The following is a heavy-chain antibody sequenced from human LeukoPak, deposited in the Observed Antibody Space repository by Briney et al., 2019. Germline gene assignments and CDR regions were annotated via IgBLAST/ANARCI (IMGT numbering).Heavy chain of an antibody. D-gene: IGHD6-19*01. CDR2: IIPIFGTA. CDR3: ARVQGIPGIAVAAMDV. J-gene: IGHJ6*03. CDR1: GGTFSSYA. V-gene: IGHV1-69*05. Sequence: SVKVSCKASGGTFSSYAISWVRQAPGQGLEWMGRIIPIFGTANYAQKFQGRATITTDESTSTAYMELSSLRSEDTAVYYCARVQGIPGIAVAAMDVRGKGTTVTVSS.